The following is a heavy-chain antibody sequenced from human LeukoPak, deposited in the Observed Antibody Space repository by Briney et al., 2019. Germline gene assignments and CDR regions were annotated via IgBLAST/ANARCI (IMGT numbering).Heavy chain of an antibody. Sequence: SETLSLTCTVSGGSISSGSYYWSWIRQPAGKGLEWIGRIYTSGSTNYNPSLKSRVTISVDTSKNQFSLKLSSVTAADTAVYYCARDLVSSGGFDPWGQGTLVTVSS. CDR2: IYTSGST. D-gene: IGHD6-19*01. V-gene: IGHV4-61*02. CDR1: GGSISSGSYY. CDR3: ARDLVSSGGFDP. J-gene: IGHJ5*02.